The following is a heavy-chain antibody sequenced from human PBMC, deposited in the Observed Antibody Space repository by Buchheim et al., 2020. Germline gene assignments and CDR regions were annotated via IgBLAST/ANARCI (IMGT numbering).Heavy chain of an antibody. V-gene: IGHV3-11*01. Sequence: QEQLVESGGGLVKPGGSLRLSCTASGFNLADYYMSWIRQPPGQGLEWVSYINRDGSTIHYADSVKGRVRVSRDNARNSVDLDMDTRRVDDTAVYYCARGYWSGGRSYAYPFDLWGQG. CDR2: INRDGSTI. D-gene: IGHD2-15*01. J-gene: IGHJ4*02. CDR3: ARGYWSGGRSYAYPFDL. CDR1: GFNLADYY.